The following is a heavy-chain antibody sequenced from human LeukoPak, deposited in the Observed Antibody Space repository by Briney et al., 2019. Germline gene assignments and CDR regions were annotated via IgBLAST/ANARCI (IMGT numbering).Heavy chain of an antibody. J-gene: IGHJ4*02. V-gene: IGHV4-4*07. CDR1: GGSISSEW. Sequence: SETLSLTCTVSGGSISSEWWSWIRKPAGKGLEWIGRIYTSGSANYNPSLKSRVTMSLDTSKNQFSLNLSPVTAADTAVYSCARDILFGGSFHFDYWGQGTLVTVSS. D-gene: IGHD1-26*01. CDR2: IYTSGSA. CDR3: ARDILFGGSFHFDY.